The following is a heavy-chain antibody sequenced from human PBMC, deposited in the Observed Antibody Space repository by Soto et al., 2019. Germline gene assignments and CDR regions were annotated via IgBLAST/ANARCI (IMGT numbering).Heavy chain of an antibody. CDR2: IYPRGGTT. V-gene: IGHV1-46*01. J-gene: IGHJ6*02. CDR1: GYNFTSHY. D-gene: IGHD3-22*01. Sequence: ASVTVSCKASGYNFTSHYMHWVRQAPGQGLESMGIIYPRGGTTIYAQKFQGRVTMTRDTSTHTFYMELSSLRSEDTAMYYCARVGYSSTGTTFHYHGLDVWGQGTTVTVSS. CDR3: ARVGYSSTGTTFHYHGLDV.